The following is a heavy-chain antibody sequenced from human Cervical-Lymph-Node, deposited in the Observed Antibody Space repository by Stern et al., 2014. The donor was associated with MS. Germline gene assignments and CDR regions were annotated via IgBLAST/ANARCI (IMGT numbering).Heavy chain of an antibody. Sequence: VQLVESGGGVVQPGRSLRLSCAASGFTFSSYGMHWVRQAPGQGLEWVAVISYDGSNKNYADSVKARFTISRDNSKNTLYLQMNSLRAEDTAVYYCAKDVVAAASFWGQGTLVTVSS. J-gene: IGHJ4*02. D-gene: IGHD2-21*01. CDR2: ISYDGSNK. V-gene: IGHV3-30*18. CDR3: AKDVVAAASF. CDR1: GFTFSSYG.